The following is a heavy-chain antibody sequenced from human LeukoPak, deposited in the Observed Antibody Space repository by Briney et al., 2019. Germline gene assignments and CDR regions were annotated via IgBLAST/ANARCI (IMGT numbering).Heavy chain of an antibody. CDR3: ARVSIYYDFWSGLDY. D-gene: IGHD3-3*01. CDR2: IDPNSGGT. V-gene: IGHV1-2*02. J-gene: IGHJ4*02. CDR1: GYTFTNYY. Sequence: ASVKVSCKASGYTFTNYYMHWVRQAPGQGLEWMGWIDPNSGGTNYAQKFQGRVTMTRDTSISTAYMELSRLRSDDTAVYYCARVSIYYDFWSGLDYWGQGTLVTVSS.